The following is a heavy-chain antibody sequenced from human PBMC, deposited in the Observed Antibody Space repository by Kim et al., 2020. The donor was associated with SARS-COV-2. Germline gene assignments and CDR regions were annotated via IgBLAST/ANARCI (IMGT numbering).Heavy chain of an antibody. J-gene: IGHJ5*02. D-gene: IGHD3-10*01. V-gene: IGHV1-18*01. CDR3: ARDKYGSGSYYNWFDP. CDR1: GYTFTSYG. CDR2: ISAYNGNT. Sequence: ASVKVSCKASGYTFTSYGISWVRQAPGQGLEWMGWISAYNGNTNYAQKLQGRVTMTTDTSTSTAYMELRSLRSDDTAVYYCARDKYGSGSYYNWFDPWGQGTLVTVSS.